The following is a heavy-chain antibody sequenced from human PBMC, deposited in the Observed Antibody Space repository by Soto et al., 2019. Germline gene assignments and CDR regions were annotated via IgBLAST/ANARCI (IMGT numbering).Heavy chain of an antibody. CDR2: ISAYNGNT. D-gene: IGHD6-19*01. Sequence: QVQLVQSGAEVKKPGASVKVSCKASGYTFTSYGISWVRQAPGQGLEWMGWISAYNGNTNYAQKLQGRVTMTTDTSTSTAYMELRSLRSDDTAVYYCARFRDSSRWYVLDPPRFRGMDVWGQGTTVTVSS. CDR3: ARFRDSSRWYVLDPPRFRGMDV. J-gene: IGHJ6*02. V-gene: IGHV1-18*01. CDR1: GYTFTSYG.